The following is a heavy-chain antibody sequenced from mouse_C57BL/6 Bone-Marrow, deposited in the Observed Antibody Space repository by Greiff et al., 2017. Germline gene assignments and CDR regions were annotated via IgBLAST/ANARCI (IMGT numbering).Heavy chain of an antibody. J-gene: IGHJ3*01. Sequence: EVKLMESGGGLVKPGGSLKLSCAASGFTFSSYAMSWVRQTPEKRLGWVATISDGGSYTYYPDNVKGRFTLSRDNAKNNLYLQLRHLKSEDTAMYYCARPSYYSNWWVAWFAYWGQGTLVTVSA. CDR1: GFTFSSYA. CDR2: ISDGGSYT. D-gene: IGHD2-5*01. V-gene: IGHV5-4*03. CDR3: ARPSYYSNWWVAWFAY.